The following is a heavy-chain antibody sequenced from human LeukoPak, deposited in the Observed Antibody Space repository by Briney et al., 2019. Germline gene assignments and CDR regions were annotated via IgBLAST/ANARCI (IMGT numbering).Heavy chain of an antibody. CDR2: INTNGANT. CDR1: GFTFKSYA. V-gene: IGHV3-64*05. CDR3: AKGRRGSLDY. J-gene: IGHJ4*02. Sequence: GGSLRLSCSASGFTFKSYAMHWVRQAPGKGLEYVSSINTNGANTYYADSVKGRFTISRDNSRNTVYVQMNSLTPEDTAVYYCAKGRRGSLDYWGQGTLVTVSS. D-gene: IGHD2-15*01.